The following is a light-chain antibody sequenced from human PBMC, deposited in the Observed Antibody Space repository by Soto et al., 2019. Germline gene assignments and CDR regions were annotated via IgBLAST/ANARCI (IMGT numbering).Light chain of an antibody. CDR1: QSVSRD. J-gene: IGKJ4*01. V-gene: IGKV3-11*01. CDR3: QQRYNGLT. Sequence: EIVLTQSPATLSLSPGERATLSCRASQSVSRDLAWFQQKPGQAPRLLIFDASNRATGVPIRFSGSGSGTDFTLTISSLEPDDFAVYYCQQRYNGLTFGGGTKVDIK. CDR2: DAS.